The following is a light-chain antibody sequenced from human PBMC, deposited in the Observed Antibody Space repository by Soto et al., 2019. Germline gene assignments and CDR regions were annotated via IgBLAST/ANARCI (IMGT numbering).Light chain of an antibody. CDR2: DIS. J-gene: IGKJ5*01. CDR1: QSVSSN. V-gene: IGKV3D-15*01. CDR3: QQYNSWPIT. Sequence: EIVMTQSPATLSVSPVEIATLSSMASQSVSSNLAWYQQKPGQAPSLLIYDISARATGIPTRFSGSGSGTEFTLTISNLQSEDFAVYYCQQYNSWPITFGQGTRLEI.